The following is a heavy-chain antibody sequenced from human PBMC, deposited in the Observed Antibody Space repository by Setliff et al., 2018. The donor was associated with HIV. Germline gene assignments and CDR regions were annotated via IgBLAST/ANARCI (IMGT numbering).Heavy chain of an antibody. CDR2: IYNRGNT. V-gene: IGHV4-4*07. CDR1: GGSISSHY. D-gene: IGHD1-26*01. Sequence: SETLSLTCTVSGGSISSHYLSWIRQHAGKGLEWIGRIYNRGNTNYYPSPKSRVTMSVDTSKNQFSLKLSSLTAADTAVYYCSRASELGLNYHFGMDVWGQGTTVTVSS. J-gene: IGHJ6*02. CDR3: SRASELGLNYHFGMDV.